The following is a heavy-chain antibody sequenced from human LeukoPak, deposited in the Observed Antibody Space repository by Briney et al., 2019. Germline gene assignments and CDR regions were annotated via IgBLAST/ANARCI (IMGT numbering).Heavy chain of an antibody. CDR2: IKSKNDGGTT. J-gene: IGHJ4*02. V-gene: IGHV3-15*01. CDR1: GFNFNHAW. D-gene: IGHD1-1*01. CDR3: VGRPWNFDY. Sequence: NPGGSLKLSCAASGFNFNHAWMSWVRQAPGKGLEWVGRIKSKNDGGTTDFAAPVKGRFTISRDDSKRMVFLEMNSLKTEDTAVYYCVGRPWNFDYWGQGTLVTVSS.